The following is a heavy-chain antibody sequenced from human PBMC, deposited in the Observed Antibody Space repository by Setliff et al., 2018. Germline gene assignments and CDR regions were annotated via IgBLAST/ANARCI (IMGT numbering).Heavy chain of an antibody. CDR2: IYYSGST. J-gene: IGHJ3*02. CDR1: GGSISSSSYY. Sequence: LSLTCTVSGGSISSSSYYWGWIRQPPGKGLEWIGSIYYSGSTYYNPSLKSRVTISVDTSKNQFSLKLSSVTAADTAVYYCARQGSGYNFWSGYYRPDAFDIWGQGTMVTVSS. CDR3: ARQGSGYNFWSGYYRPDAFDI. D-gene: IGHD3-3*01. V-gene: IGHV4-39*01.